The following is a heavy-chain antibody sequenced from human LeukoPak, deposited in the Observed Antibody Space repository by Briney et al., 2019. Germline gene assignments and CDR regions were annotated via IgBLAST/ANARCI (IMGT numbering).Heavy chain of an antibody. J-gene: IGHJ4*02. V-gene: IGHV1-18*01. CDR1: GYTFTSYG. Sequence: ASVKVSCXASGYTFTSYGISWVRQAPGQGLEWMGWISAYNGNTNYAKKLQGGVTMTTDTSTSTDYMELRSLRSDDTAVYYCAREKPYSYGYQHFDYWGQGTLVTVSS. D-gene: IGHD5-18*01. CDR2: ISAYNGNT. CDR3: AREKPYSYGYQHFDY.